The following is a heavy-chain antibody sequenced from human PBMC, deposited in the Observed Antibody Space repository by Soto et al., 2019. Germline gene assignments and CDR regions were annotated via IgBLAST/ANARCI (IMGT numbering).Heavy chain of an antibody. CDR3: AASSSVAAAGYFKF. CDR1: GDLFNNDA. CDR2: ISPLFSTT. J-gene: IGHJ4*02. Sequence: QVQLVQSGAEVKEPGSSVKVSCKATGDLFNNDAFTWVRQAPGQGLEWMGRISPLFSTTNYAQKFQGRVTIGADDLTTIVYLEVSNLESDDTAMYYCAASSSVAAAGYFKFWGQGTLVTVSP. V-gene: IGHV1-69*01. D-gene: IGHD6-13*01.